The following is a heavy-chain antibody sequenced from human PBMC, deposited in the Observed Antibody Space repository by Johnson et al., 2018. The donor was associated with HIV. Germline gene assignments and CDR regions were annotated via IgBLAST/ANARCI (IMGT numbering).Heavy chain of an antibody. Sequence: VQLVESGGGLVKPGGSLRLSCTASAGVTFSNAWMSWVRPAPGKGLEWVGRIKSTIDDGTIDYATPVKGRLSISRDDSKNTLHLQMNRLRGEDTAVYYCARGGRYSESVNDAHDIWGQGTKVTVSS. CDR2: IKSTIDDGTI. CDR1: AGVTFSNAW. D-gene: IGHD1-26*01. CDR3: ARGGRYSESVNDAHDI. V-gene: IGHV3-15*01. J-gene: IGHJ3*02.